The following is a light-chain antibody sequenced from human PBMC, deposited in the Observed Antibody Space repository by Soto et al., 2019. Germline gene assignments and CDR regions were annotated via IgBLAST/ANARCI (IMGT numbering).Light chain of an antibody. CDR3: QQTYTSVAT. CDR2: AAS. Sequence: DIQVTQSPSSLSASVVDSFTLAFETSQRVDSYIHWYQHQSGKPPKLLIYAASTLQDGVPSRFSGGGSGTAFSLIITGLQPGDSATYYCQQTYTSVATFGQGTQWIS. CDR1: QRVDSY. J-gene: IGKJ1*01. V-gene: IGKV1-39*01.